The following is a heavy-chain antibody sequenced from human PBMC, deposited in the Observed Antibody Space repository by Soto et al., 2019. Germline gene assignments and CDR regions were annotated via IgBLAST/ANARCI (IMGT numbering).Heavy chain of an antibody. CDR1: GDSVSSNSAA. CDR2: TYYRSKWYN. J-gene: IGHJ6*02. V-gene: IGHV6-1*01. D-gene: IGHD7-27*01. CDR3: ARGSTHLTYGMDV. Sequence: SQTLSLTCAISGDSVSSNSAAWNWIRQSPSGGLEWLGRTYYRSKWYNDYAVSVKSRITINPDTSKNQFPLQLNSVTPEDTAVYYCARGSTHLTYGMDVWGRGTTVTVSS.